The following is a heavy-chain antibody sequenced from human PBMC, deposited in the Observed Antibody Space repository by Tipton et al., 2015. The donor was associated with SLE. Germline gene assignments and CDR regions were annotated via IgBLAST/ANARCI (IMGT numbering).Heavy chain of an antibody. CDR3: ARVDGYYRGDYFDY. D-gene: IGHD5-24*01. V-gene: IGHV4-4*08. Sequence: TLSLTCTVSGGSISSYYWSWIRQPPGKGLEWIGYIYTSGSTNYNPSLKSRVTISVDTSKNQFSLKLSSVTAADTAVYYCARVDGYYRGDYFDYWGQGTLVTVSS. J-gene: IGHJ4*02. CDR1: GGSISSYY. CDR2: IYTSGST.